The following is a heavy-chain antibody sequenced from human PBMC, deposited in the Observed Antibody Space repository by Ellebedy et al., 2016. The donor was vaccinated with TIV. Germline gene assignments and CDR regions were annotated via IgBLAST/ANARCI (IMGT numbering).Heavy chain of an antibody. CDR3: ARDRPITGRTSWCFDY. CDR2: ISDDGNYK. D-gene: IGHD1/OR15-1a*01. J-gene: IGHJ4*02. CDR1: GFIFSDFG. V-gene: IGHV3-30*03. Sequence: PGGSLRLSCAASGFIFSDFGIHWVRQAPGKGLEWVTVISDDGNYKYCAKSVKGRFTISRDSSKNTVYLQMNSLTAEDAAVYYCARDRPITGRTSWCFDYWGQGALVTVSA.